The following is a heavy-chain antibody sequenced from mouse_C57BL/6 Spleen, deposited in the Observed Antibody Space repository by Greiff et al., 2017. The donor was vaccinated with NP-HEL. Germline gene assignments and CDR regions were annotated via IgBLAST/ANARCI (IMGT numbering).Heavy chain of an antibody. Sequence: EVKVVESGGGLVQPGGSLKLSCAASGFTFSDYYMYWVRQTPEKRLEWVAYISNGGGSTYYPDTVKGRFTISRDNAKNTLYLQMSRLKSEDTAMYYCARHYYGSSSAMDYWGQGTSVTVSS. CDR2: ISNGGGST. D-gene: IGHD1-1*01. CDR3: ARHYYGSSSAMDY. CDR1: GFTFSDYY. V-gene: IGHV5-12*01. J-gene: IGHJ4*01.